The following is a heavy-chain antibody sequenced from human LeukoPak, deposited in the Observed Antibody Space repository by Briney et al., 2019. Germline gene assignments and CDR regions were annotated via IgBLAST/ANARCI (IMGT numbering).Heavy chain of an antibody. J-gene: IGHJ6*03. CDR1: GFTFSSYA. CDR2: ISYDGSNT. D-gene: IGHD6-13*01. Sequence: HPGGSLRLSCAASGFTFSSYAIHWVRQAPGKGLEWVAVISYDGSNTYYADSVKGRFTISRDNSKNTLYLQMNSLRAEDTAVYYCARREEQYSSSPGGQNYYYYMDVWGKGTTVTVSS. V-gene: IGHV3-30-3*01. CDR3: ARREEQYSSSPGGQNYYYYMDV.